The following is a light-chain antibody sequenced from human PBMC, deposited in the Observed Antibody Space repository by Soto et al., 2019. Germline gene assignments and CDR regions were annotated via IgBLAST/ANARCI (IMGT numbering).Light chain of an antibody. J-gene: IGLJ2*01. CDR2: DDS. CDR3: QVWDSGSDHVV. Sequence: SYELTQPPSLSVAPGQTARFTCGGTNIGIKSVNWYQQKPGQAPVLVVYDDSDRPSGIPARVSGSNSGNTATLTISRVEAGDEADYYCQVWDSGSDHVVFGGGTKLTVL. CDR1: NIGIKS. V-gene: IGLV3-21*02.